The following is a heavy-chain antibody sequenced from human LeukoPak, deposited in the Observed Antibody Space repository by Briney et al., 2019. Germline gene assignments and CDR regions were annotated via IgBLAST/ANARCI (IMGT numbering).Heavy chain of an antibody. CDR1: GFTFSSYA. V-gene: IGHV3-30*04. Sequence: PGGSLRLSCAASGFTFSSYAMHWVRQAPGKGLEWVAVISYDGSNKYYADSVKGRFTISRDNSKNTLYLQMNSLRAEDTAVYYCARDRIVVAATPGVLGHWGQGTLVTVSS. CDR3: ARDRIVVAATPGVLGH. D-gene: IGHD2-15*01. J-gene: IGHJ4*02. CDR2: ISYDGSNK.